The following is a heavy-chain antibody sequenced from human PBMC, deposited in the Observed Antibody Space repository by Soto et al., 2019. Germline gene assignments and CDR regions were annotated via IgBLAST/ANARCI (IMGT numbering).Heavy chain of an antibody. J-gene: IGHJ4*02. V-gene: IGHV1-46*01. CDR2: INPSGEHT. CDR1: GNAFTYVY. CDR3: ARISCKGGSCYFDFDH. Sequence: ASVKVSCKGSGNAFTYVYLHWVRQAPGRGLEWVGIINPSGEHTNYAQQFRGRVAMTRDTSTSTAYMELRSLRSEDTAVYFCARISCKGGSCYFDFDHWGQGTLVTVSS. D-gene: IGHD2-15*01.